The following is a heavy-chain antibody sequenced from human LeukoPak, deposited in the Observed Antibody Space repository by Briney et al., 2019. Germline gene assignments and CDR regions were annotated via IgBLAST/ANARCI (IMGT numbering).Heavy chain of an antibody. CDR1: GGSISSYY. J-gene: IGHJ5*02. CDR2: IYYSGST. CDR3: ARSTSVGSWGIAVGALLFNWFDP. D-gene: IGHD6-19*01. Sequence: SETLSLTCTVSGGSISSYYWSWIRQPPGKGLEWIGYIYYSGSTYYNPSLKSRVTISVDTSKNQFSLKLSSVTAADTAVYYCARSTSVGSWGIAVGALLFNWFDPWGQGALVTVSS. V-gene: IGHV4-59*12.